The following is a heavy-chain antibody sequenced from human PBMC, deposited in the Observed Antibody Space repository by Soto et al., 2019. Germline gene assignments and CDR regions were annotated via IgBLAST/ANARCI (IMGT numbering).Heavy chain of an antibody. D-gene: IGHD4-17*01. CDR2: ISAYSGNT. CDR3: ARVVKAGDYGDYGRYYFDY. J-gene: IGHJ4*01. Sequence: QVQLVQSGAEVKKPGASVKVSCKASGYTFTTYGITWVRQAPGQGLEWMGWISAYSGNTNYAQKLQGRLTVTTDTSKNTAYRDLRSLRSDDTAVYYCARVVKAGDYGDYGRYYFDYRGHGTLVTVS. CDR1: GYTFTTYG. V-gene: IGHV1-18*04.